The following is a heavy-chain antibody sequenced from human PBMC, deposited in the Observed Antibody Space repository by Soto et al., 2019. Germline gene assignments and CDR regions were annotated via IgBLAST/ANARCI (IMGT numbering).Heavy chain of an antibody. CDR2: INANSGGT. CDR3: ASGGSSNWPDF. CDR1: GYTFSDYY. Sequence: QVQLVQSGAEVKKPGASVKVSCKASGYTFSDYYMHWVRQAPGQGLAWMGWINANSGGTNYPQKFQGRVTMTRDTSISTAYMELSSLRSDDTAVYYCASGGSSNWPDFWGQGTLVTVSS. D-gene: IGHD6-13*01. V-gene: IGHV1-2*02. J-gene: IGHJ4*02.